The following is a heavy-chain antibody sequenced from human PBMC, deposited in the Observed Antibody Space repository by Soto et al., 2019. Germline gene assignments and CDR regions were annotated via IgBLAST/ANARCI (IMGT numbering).Heavy chain of an antibody. CDR3: GRQEDCYWFDP. CDR2: IYYSGST. D-gene: IGHD2-21*02. J-gene: IGHJ5*01. V-gene: IGHV4-39*01. CDR1: GGSISSSSYY. Sequence: QLQLQESGPGLVKPSETLSLTCTVSGGSISSSSYYWGWIRQPPGKGLEWIGRIYYSGSTYYNPSLNSXXPXSXXTPSIQCPLKRISVTAADAAVYYCGRQEDCYWFDPWGQGTLVTVSS.